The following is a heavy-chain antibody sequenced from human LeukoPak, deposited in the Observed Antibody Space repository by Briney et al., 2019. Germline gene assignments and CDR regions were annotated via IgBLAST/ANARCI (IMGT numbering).Heavy chain of an antibody. CDR2: IYYSGST. CDR1: GGSISSYY. CDR3: ARGDFGVVITH. Sequence: SETLSLTCTVSGGSISSYYWSWIRQPPGKGLEWIGYIYYSGSTNYNPSLKSRVTISVDTSKNQFSLKLSSVTAADTAVYYCARGDFGVVITHWGQGTLVTVSS. V-gene: IGHV4-59*08. D-gene: IGHD3-3*01. J-gene: IGHJ4*02.